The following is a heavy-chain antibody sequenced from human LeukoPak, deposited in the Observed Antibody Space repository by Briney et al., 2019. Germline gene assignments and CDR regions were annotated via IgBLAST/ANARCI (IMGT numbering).Heavy chain of an antibody. Sequence: PGGSLRLSRAASGFTFSSYAMSWVRQAPGKGLEWVSAISGSGGSTYYADSVKGRFTISRDNSKNTLYLQMNSLRAEDTAVYYCAKDWDYYDSSGYYYPFDYWGQGTLGTVSS. D-gene: IGHD3-22*01. J-gene: IGHJ4*02. CDR2: ISGSGGST. CDR1: GFTFSSYA. CDR3: AKDWDYYDSSGYYYPFDY. V-gene: IGHV3-23*01.